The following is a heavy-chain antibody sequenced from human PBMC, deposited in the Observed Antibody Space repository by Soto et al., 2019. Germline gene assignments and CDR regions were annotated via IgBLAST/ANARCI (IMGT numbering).Heavy chain of an antibody. V-gene: IGHV4-4*02. D-gene: IGHD1-7*01. CDR2: IYRTGST. J-gene: IGHJ4*02. CDR1: GGSFTSNNW. Sequence: SETLSLTCAVSGGSFTSNNWWTWVRQPPGQGLEWIGEIYRTGSTNYNPSLKSRVTISLDKSENQFSLKVTSLTAADTAVYYCASRDPGTSVDYWGQGALVTSPQ. CDR3: ASRDPGTSVDY.